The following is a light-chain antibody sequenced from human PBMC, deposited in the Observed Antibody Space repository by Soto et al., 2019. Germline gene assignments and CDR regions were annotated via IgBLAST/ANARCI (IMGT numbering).Light chain of an antibody. V-gene: IGKV3-11*01. CDR2: DAS. J-gene: IGKJ5*01. Sequence: EIVLTQSPATLSLSPGERATLSCRASQTVSSYLAWYQQKPGQAPRLLVYDASDRATGIPARFSGSGSGTDFTLTISSLGPEDFAVYDCQQRRTFVQGTRLEIK. CDR3: QQRRT. CDR1: QTVSSY.